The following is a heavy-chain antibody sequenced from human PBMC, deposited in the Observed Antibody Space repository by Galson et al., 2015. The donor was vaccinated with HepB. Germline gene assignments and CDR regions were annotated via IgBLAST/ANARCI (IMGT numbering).Heavy chain of an antibody. V-gene: IGHV3-23*01. J-gene: IGHJ4*02. D-gene: IGHD1-1*01. CDR2: IGVNARRT. Sequence: SLRLSCAATGFTFSSLGMTWVRQAPGKGLECVAAIGVNARRTDYADSVKGRFTISRDNSRNMLYLQMNNLRAEDTAVYYCAKGTTDVDYWGQGTLVTVS. CDR3: AKGTTDVDY. CDR1: GFTFSSLG.